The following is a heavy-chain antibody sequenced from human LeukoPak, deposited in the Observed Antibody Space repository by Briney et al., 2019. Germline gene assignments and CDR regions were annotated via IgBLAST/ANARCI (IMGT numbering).Heavy chain of an antibody. J-gene: IGHJ4*02. V-gene: IGHV3-48*03. D-gene: IGHD2-15*01. CDR2: TSNSGSTK. Sequence: PGRSLRLSCAASGFIFSSYEMHWVRQAPGKGLEWVSYTSNSGSTKYYADSVKGRFAISRDNAKNSLYLQMNSLRAEDTAVYYCARVLGSDHINGYFDSWGQGTLVTVSS. CDR1: GFIFSSYE. CDR3: ARVLGSDHINGYFDS.